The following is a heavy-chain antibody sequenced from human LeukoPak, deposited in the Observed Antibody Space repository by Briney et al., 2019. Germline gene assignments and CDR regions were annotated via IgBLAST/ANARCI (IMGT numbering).Heavy chain of an antibody. CDR3: AKDWGSSGWYNWFDP. CDR2: MSHDGRAE. CDR1: GFTIGNHG. D-gene: IGHD6-19*01. Sequence: GGSLRLSCAVSGFTIGNHGMHWVRQAAGKGLEWVAMMSHDGRAEYYRDSVKGRLTISRDNSNNMLYLQMNSLRVEDTAVYYCAKDWGSSGWYNWFDPWGQETLVTVSS. V-gene: IGHV3-30*18. J-gene: IGHJ5*02.